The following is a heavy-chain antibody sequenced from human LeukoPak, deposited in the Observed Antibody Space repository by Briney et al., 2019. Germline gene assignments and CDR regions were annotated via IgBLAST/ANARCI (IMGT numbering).Heavy chain of an antibody. CDR2: ISASGGNT. J-gene: IGHJ3*02. D-gene: IGHD2-2*02. Sequence: GGSLRLSCTASGITFSSYAMNWVRQAPGRGLEWVSVISASGGNTDYADAVKGRFTVSRDNSQNTLHLQMSSLRAEDTAIYYCAKVGYCSGTNCYTAFDIWGQGTVVTVSS. CDR1: GITFSSYA. V-gene: IGHV3-23*01. CDR3: AKVGYCSGTNCYTAFDI.